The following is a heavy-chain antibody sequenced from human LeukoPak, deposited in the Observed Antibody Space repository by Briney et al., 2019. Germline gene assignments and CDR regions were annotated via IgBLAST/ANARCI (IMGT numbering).Heavy chain of an antibody. CDR1: GYTFTSYA. CDR3: ATDPGSSGYS. V-gene: IGHV1-18*01. D-gene: IGHD3-22*01. Sequence: ASVKVSCKASGYTFTSYAMHWVRQAPGQGLEWMGWISAYNGNTNYAQKLQGRVTMTTDTSTSTAYMELRSLRSDDTAVYYCATDPGSSGYSWGQGTLVTVTS. J-gene: IGHJ5*02. CDR2: ISAYNGNT.